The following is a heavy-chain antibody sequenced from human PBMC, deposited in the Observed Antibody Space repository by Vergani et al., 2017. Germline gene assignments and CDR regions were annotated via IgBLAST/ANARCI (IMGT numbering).Heavy chain of an antibody. CDR1: GFTFSGYG. V-gene: IGHV3-48*01. CDR3: ARDHYDILTGYYRPDY. J-gene: IGHJ4*02. Sequence: EVQLVESGGGLVQPGGSLRLSCAASGFTFSGYGMNWVRQAPGKGLEWVSYISSGSSSIYYADSVKGRFTISRDNAKNSVHLQMNRLRAEDTAVYYCARDHYDILTGYYRPDYWGQGTLVTVSS. CDR2: ISSGSSSI. D-gene: IGHD3-9*01.